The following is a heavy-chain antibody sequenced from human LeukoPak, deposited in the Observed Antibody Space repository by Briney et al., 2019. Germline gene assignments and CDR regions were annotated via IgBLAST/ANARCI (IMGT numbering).Heavy chain of an antibody. CDR2: IYYSGST. CDR1: GGSISSSSYY. Sequence: SETLSLTCTVSGGSISSSSYYWGWIRQPPGKGLGWIGGIYYSGSTYYNPSLKSRVTISVDTSKNQFSLKLSSVTAADTAVYYCARLNPHYDSSGYIVDYWGQGTLVTVSS. CDR3: ARLNPHYDSSGYIVDY. D-gene: IGHD3-22*01. J-gene: IGHJ4*02. V-gene: IGHV4-39*01.